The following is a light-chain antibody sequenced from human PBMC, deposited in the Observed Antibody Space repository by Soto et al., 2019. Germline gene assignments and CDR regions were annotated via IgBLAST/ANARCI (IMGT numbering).Light chain of an antibody. V-gene: IGKV3-20*01. CDR2: GAS. CDR3: QQYGSSVI. J-gene: IGKJ4*01. Sequence: EIVLTQSPGSLSLSPGERATLSCRASHSVYNNYIAWYQHSPGQAPRVLIYGASTRATGTPDRFSGMGSGTNFPLPIPRLNPKVSALFSFQQYGSSVIFGGGPKVDIK. CDR1: HSVYNNY.